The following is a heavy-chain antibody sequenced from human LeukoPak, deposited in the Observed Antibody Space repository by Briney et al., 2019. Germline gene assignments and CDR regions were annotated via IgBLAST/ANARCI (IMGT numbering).Heavy chain of an antibody. J-gene: IGHJ6*03. CDR3: ARDNGDSSWLRYYYMDV. CDR1: GGSISSSSYY. Sequence: PSETLSLTRTVSGGSISSSSYYWGWIRQPPGKGLEWIGSIYYSGSTNYNPSLKSRVTISVDTSKNQFSLKLSSVTAADTAVYYCARDNGDSSWLRYYYMDVWGKGTTVTVSS. V-gene: IGHV4-39*07. D-gene: IGHD6-13*01. CDR2: IYYSGST.